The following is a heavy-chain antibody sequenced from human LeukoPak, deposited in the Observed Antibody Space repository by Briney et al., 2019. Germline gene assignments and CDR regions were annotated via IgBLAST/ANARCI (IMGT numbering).Heavy chain of an antibody. J-gene: IGHJ3*02. CDR1: GGSFSGYY. CDR2: IYYSGST. Sequence: SETLSLTCAVYGGSFSGYYWSWIRQPPGKGLEWIGYIYYSGSTYYNPSLKSRVTISVDTSKNQFSLQLSSATAADTAVYYCARGAGFCSSTSCSDAFDIWGQGTMVTVSS. D-gene: IGHD2-2*03. CDR3: ARGAGFCSSTSCSDAFDI. V-gene: IGHV4-59*08.